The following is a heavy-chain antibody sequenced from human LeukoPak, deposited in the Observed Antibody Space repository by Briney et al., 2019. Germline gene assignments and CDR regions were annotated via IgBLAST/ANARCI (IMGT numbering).Heavy chain of an antibody. D-gene: IGHD6-13*01. Sequence: PGGSLRLSCAATGFTFSSYSMNWVRQAPGKGLEWVSSISSSSSYIYYADSVKGRFTISRDNAKNSLYLQMNSLRAEDTAVYYCARGAAAATGYWGQGTLVTVSS. CDR3: ARGAAAATGY. CDR1: GFTFSSYS. V-gene: IGHV3-21*01. CDR2: ISSSSSYI. J-gene: IGHJ4*02.